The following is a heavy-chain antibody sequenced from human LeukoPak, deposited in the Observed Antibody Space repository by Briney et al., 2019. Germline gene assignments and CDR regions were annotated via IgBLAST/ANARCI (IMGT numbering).Heavy chain of an antibody. V-gene: IGHV3-30*04. Sequence: GRSLRLSCAASGFTFSSYAMRWVRQAPGKGLEWVAVISYDGSNKYYADSVKGRFTISRDNSKNTLYLQMNSLRAEDTAVYYCVAPGYCSSTSCYTFDYWGQGTLVTVSS. CDR3: VAPGYCSSTSCYTFDY. CDR2: ISYDGSNK. D-gene: IGHD2-2*02. CDR1: GFTFSSYA. J-gene: IGHJ4*02.